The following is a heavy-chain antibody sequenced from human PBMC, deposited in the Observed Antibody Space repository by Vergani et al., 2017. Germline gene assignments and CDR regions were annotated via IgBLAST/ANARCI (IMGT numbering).Heavy chain of an antibody. D-gene: IGHD3-10*01. CDR3: ARQNPYGSAHVDF. V-gene: IGHV4-38-2*01. CDR1: GNSVGSGYY. J-gene: IGHJ4*02. Sequence: QVDLQESGPGLVKSSETLSLTCADSGNSVGSGYYWGWIRQPPGRGLEWIGCVHRNGNTYYTSSLRSRATISRDTSKNQFSLRLTSVTAADTAVYYCARQNPYGSAHVDFWGRGVLVTVSA. CDR2: VHRNGNT.